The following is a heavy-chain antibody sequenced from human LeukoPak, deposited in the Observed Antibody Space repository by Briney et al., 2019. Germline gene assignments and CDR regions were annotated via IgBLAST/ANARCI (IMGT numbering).Heavy chain of an antibody. J-gene: IGHJ6*02. CDR3: ASEPGLSRGAVYAMDV. CDR1: GITLMSYT. CDR2: VLDNTDFA. V-gene: IGHV3-30-3*01. D-gene: IGHD3-22*01. Sequence: AGGSLRLSCSASGITLMSYTIHWLRRAPGRGLEWLTLVLDNTDFAYHADSVKGRFIISRDTSKNVAYLQMNSLRPEDTAVYYCASEPGLSRGAVYAMDVWGQGTTVTVSS.